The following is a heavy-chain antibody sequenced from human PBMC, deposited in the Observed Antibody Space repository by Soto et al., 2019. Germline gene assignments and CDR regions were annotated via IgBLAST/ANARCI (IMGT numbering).Heavy chain of an antibody. J-gene: IGHJ4*02. Sequence: SGPTLVNPTENLTLTCTFSGLSLSTSGVGVGWIRQPPGKALEWLAVIYWNDDRRYSPSLKSRLSIMKDTSKNRVAVTMTNMDPVDTAPYYCVPLSRTWSPFHSWGQGILVTVSS. V-gene: IGHV2-5*01. D-gene: IGHD2-8*02. CDR3: VPLSRTWSPFHS. CDR1: GLSLSTSGVG. CDR2: IYWNDDR.